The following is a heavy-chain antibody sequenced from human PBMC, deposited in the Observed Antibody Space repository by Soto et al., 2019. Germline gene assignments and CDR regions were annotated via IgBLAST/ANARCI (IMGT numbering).Heavy chain of an antibody. Sequence: PGKGLEWIGEINHSGSSYDNPAHKSRVTISVDTTKTQYSLKLSSVAAADTAVYYCARISLFLPYCYGTDFWGHGTTVTVSS. V-gene: IGHV4-34*09. D-gene: IGHD2-15*01. CDR3: ARISLFLPYCYGTDF. J-gene: IGHJ6*02. CDR2: INHSGSS.